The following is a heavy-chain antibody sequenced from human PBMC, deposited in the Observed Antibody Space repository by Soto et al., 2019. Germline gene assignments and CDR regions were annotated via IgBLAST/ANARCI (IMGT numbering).Heavy chain of an antibody. CDR2: ISAYNGNT. D-gene: IGHD1-26*01. CDR3: GIDYLYRGGSDYAGF. CDR1: GYTFTSYG. Sequence: GASVKVSCKASGYTFTSYGISWVRQAPGQGLEWVGWISAYNGNTNYAQKLQGRVTMTTDTSTSTAYMELRSLRSDDTAVYYCGIDYLYRGGSDYAGFWGQGTLVTVSS. J-gene: IGHJ4*01. V-gene: IGHV1-18*01.